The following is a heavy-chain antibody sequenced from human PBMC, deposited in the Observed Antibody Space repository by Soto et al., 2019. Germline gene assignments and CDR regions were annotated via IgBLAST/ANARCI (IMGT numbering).Heavy chain of an antibody. Sequence: PSETLSLTCTVSGGSISGYYWTWIRQPPGKALEWIGNIYSSGTPNYNPSLKSRVTISVDMFKSQFSLNLTSVTAADTAVYYCAREGGYDILTGYQDLFDAWGQGTLVTVSS. D-gene: IGHD3-9*01. CDR2: IYSSGTP. J-gene: IGHJ5*02. CDR1: GGSISGYY. CDR3: AREGGYDILTGYQDLFDA. V-gene: IGHV4-59*01.